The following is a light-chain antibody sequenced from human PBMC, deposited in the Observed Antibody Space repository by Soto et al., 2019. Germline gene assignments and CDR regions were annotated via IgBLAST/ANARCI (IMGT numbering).Light chain of an antibody. CDR1: SGHSSYA. Sequence: QSVLTQSPSASASLGASVKLTCTLSSGHSSYAIAWHQQQPEKGPRYLMKLNSDVSHSKGDAIPDRFSGSSSGAERYLTISSLQSEDEADYYCQTWGTGVVFGGGTKVTVL. V-gene: IGLV4-69*01. CDR2: LNSDVSH. CDR3: QTWGTGVV. J-gene: IGLJ2*01.